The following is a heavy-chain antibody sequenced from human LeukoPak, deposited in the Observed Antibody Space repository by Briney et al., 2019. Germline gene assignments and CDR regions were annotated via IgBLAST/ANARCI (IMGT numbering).Heavy chain of an antibody. CDR1: GGSISSSSYY. CDR3: ARVATTGNDAFDI. Sequence: SETLSLTCTVSGGSISSSSYYWGWIRQPPGKGLEWIGGIYYSGSTYYNPSLKSRVTISLHTSKNHFSLKLSSVTAADTAVYYCARVATTGNDAFDIWGQGTMVTVSS. D-gene: IGHD1-1*01. V-gene: IGHV4-39*07. CDR2: IYYSGST. J-gene: IGHJ3*02.